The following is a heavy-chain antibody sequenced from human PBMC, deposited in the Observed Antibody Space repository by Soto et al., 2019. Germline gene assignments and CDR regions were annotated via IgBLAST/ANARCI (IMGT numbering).Heavy chain of an antibody. D-gene: IGHD3-16*01. V-gene: IGHV3-53*01. CDR2: LYSGGRR. J-gene: IGHJ6*02. Sequence: EAQLVESGGGLIQPGGSLRLSCAASGFTVSDNYITWVRQAPGKGLEWVSLLYSGGRRYYADSVKGRFTISRDTSKTTLYLQMNSLRTEDTAVYYCARSDRDYAYALNVWGQGTTVTVSS. CDR3: ARSDRDYAYALNV. CDR1: GFTVSDNY.